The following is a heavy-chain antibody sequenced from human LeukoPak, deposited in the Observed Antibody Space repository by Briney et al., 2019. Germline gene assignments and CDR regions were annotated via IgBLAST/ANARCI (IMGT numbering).Heavy chain of an antibody. J-gene: IGHJ3*02. V-gene: IGHV3-23*01. CDR2: ISGSGGST. CDR3: AKPQTIFGVITAFDI. D-gene: IGHD3-3*01. CDR1: GFTFSSYA. Sequence: GGSLRLSCAASGFTFSSYAMSWFPQAPGKGLKWVSPISGSGGSTYYADSVKGRFTISRDNSKNTLYLQMNSLRAEDTAVYYCAKPQTIFGVITAFDIWGQGTMVTVPS.